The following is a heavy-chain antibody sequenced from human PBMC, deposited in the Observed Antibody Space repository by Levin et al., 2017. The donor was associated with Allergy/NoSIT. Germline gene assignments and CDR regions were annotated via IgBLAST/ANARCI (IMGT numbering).Heavy chain of an antibody. CDR3: ARTPGGVVAGQL. Sequence: GGSLRLSCVASGFTFSNYAMNWVRQAPGKGLEWVSSISTSSNYIYYADSVKGRFTISRDNAKNSLYLQMNSLRAEDTAVYYCARTPGGVVAGQLWGPGTLVTVSS. D-gene: IGHD6-19*01. CDR1: GFTFSNYA. J-gene: IGHJ4*02. V-gene: IGHV3-21*01. CDR2: ISTSSNYI.